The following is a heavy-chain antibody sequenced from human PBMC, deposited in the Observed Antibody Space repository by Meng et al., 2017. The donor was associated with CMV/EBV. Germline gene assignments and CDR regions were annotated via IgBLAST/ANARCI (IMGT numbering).Heavy chain of an antibody. D-gene: IGHD6-19*01. J-gene: IGHJ4*02. CDR2: IYYSGST. CDR1: GGSIRSSSYY. CDR3: ARDSAVAGVVDY. V-gene: IGHV4-39*07. Sequence: QPPLQGSGQGLVKPWETLSLTCTVSGGSIRSSSYYWGWIRQPPGKGLEWIGSIYYSGSTYYNPSLKSRVTISVDTSKNQFSLKLSSVTAADTAVYYRARDSAVAGVVDYWGQGTLVTVSS.